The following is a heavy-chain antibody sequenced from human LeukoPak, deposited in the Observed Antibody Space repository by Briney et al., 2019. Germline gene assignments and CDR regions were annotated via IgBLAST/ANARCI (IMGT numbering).Heavy chain of an antibody. Sequence: PSETLSLTCTVSGGSISSSSYYWGWIRQPPGKGLEWIGSIYYSGSTYYNPSLKSRVTISVDTSKNQFSLNLSSVTAADTAAYYCTASPRHYGDCASSDCFYAMDVWGQGTTVTVTS. V-gene: IGHV4-39*01. J-gene: IGHJ6*02. CDR3: TASPRHYGDCASSDCFYAMDV. CDR1: GGSISSSSYY. CDR2: IYYSGST. D-gene: IGHD4-17*01.